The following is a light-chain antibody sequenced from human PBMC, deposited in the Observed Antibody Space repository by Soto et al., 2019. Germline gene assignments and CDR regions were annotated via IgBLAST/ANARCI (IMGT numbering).Light chain of an antibody. CDR2: DVS. Sequence: QSALIQPASVSGSPEQSITISCTGASSDVGYSSSVSWYQQHPGKAPKLVIFDVSNRPSGVSNRFSGSKSGNTASLTISGIQAEDEADYYCCSWTSSATYVFGTGTKVTVL. V-gene: IGLV2-14*01. CDR3: CSWTSSATYV. CDR1: SSDVGYSSS. J-gene: IGLJ1*01.